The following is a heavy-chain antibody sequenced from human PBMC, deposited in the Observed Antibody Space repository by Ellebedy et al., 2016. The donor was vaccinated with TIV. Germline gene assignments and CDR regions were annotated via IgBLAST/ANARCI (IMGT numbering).Heavy chain of an antibody. CDR3: NTELKWDVPMTH. Sequence: GESLKISCAASGFTFNDAWLGWVRQAPGKGRELVGRIKRKSDRGTTDYAAPVKGRFSISRDDSRSTLYLQIDNLSTEDTAVYFCNTELKWDVPMTHWGQGTLVTVSS. CDR2: IKRKSDRGTT. D-gene: IGHD2-2*01. J-gene: IGHJ4*02. V-gene: IGHV3-15*01. CDR1: GFTFNDAW.